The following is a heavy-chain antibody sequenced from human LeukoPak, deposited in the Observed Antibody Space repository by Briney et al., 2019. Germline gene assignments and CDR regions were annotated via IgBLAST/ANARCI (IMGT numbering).Heavy chain of an antibody. Sequence: SETLSLTCTVSGGSISSGGYYWSWIRQHPGKGLEWIGYIYYSGSTYYNPSLKSRVTISVDTFKNQFSLKLSSVTAADTAVYYCARDKESYGMDVWGQGTTVTASS. V-gene: IGHV4-31*03. CDR1: GGSISSGGYY. J-gene: IGHJ6*02. CDR3: ARDKESYGMDV. CDR2: IYYSGST.